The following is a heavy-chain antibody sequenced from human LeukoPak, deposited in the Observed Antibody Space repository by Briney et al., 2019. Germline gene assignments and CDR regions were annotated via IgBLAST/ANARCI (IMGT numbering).Heavy chain of an antibody. Sequence: VKPSETLSLTCTVSGGSISSDYWSWVRQPPGKGLEWIGYMYYSGSTNYNPSLESRVTISIDTSKNQFSLKLSFVTAADTAVYYCARVITAARFDLWGQGTLVTVSS. V-gene: IGHV4-59*01. J-gene: IGHJ4*02. CDR3: ARVITAARFDL. D-gene: IGHD6-13*01. CDR2: MYYSGST. CDR1: GGSISSDY.